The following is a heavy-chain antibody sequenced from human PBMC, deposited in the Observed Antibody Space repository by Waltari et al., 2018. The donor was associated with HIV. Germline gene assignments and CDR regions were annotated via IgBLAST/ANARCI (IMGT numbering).Heavy chain of an antibody. J-gene: IGHJ3*02. CDR1: GFSYRGYS. Sequence: QLSETGGGRVKSGGSLRLACVPAGFSYRGYSMIWVRQAPGKGLEWVSSITSSSTYRYYADSVKGRFTISRDNAKNSLYLQMHSLSAEDTAVYYCARDRSAGGVYSDAFDIWGQGTTVTVSS. V-gene: IGHV3-21*02. CDR2: ITSSSTYR. CDR3: ARDRSAGGVYSDAFDI. D-gene: IGHD6-13*01.